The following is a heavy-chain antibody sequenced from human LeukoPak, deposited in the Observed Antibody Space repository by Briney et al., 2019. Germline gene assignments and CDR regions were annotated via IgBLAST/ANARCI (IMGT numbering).Heavy chain of an antibody. D-gene: IGHD2-2*01. CDR3: ALGYCSSTSCRWGLRGYYYYGTDV. J-gene: IGHJ6*02. Sequence: GGSLRLSCEASEFILSSYAMSWVRQAPGKGLEWVSSISGNGAHPYYADSVKGRFTISRDNSKNTLYLQMNSLRAEDTAVYYCALGYCSSTSCRWGLRGYYYYGTDVWGQGTTVTVSS. CDR1: EFILSSYA. V-gene: IGHV3-23*01. CDR2: ISGNGAHP.